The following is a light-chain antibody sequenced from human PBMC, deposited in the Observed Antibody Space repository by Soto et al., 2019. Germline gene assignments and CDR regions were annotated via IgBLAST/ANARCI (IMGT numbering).Light chain of an antibody. Sequence: DIQMTQSPSTLSGSVGDRVTITCRASQTISSWLAWYQQKPGKAPKLLIYDASTLKSGVPSRFSGSGSGTDFTLTISSLQPDDFAIYYCQQYNSYWTFGQGTKVDIK. V-gene: IGKV1-5*01. CDR3: QQYNSYWT. CDR2: DAS. J-gene: IGKJ1*01. CDR1: QTISSW.